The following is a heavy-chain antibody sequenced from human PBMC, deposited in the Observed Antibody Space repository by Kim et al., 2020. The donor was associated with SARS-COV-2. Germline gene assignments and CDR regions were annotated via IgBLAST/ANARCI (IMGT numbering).Heavy chain of an antibody. CDR2: ISQDGGET. J-gene: IGHJ3*02. CDR3: ASGHCSGPTCHVGDCSYI. Sequence: GGSLRLSCVASQFTFTDHCMNWVRQAPGRGLEWVASISQDGGETYYLDSLEGRFTISRDNAKNSVFLEINLLRVEDTALYFCASGHCSGPTCHVGDCSYIWGQGTKVPVTS. CDR1: QFTFTDHC. V-gene: IGHV3-7*03. D-gene: IGHD2-21*01.